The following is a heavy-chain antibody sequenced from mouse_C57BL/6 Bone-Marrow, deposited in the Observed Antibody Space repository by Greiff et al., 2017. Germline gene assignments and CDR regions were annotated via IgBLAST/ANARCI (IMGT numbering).Heavy chain of an antibody. Sequence: EVMLVESGGGLVKPGGSLKLSCAASGFTFSSYTMSWVRQTPEKRLAWVATISGGGGNTYYPDSVKGRFTISRDNAKNTLYLQMSSLRSEDTALYYCARQEVYYGSSYVYFDYWGQGTTLTVSS. CDR2: ISGGGGNT. CDR3: ARQEVYYGSSYVYFDY. J-gene: IGHJ2*01. D-gene: IGHD1-1*01. CDR1: GFTFSSYT. V-gene: IGHV5-9*01.